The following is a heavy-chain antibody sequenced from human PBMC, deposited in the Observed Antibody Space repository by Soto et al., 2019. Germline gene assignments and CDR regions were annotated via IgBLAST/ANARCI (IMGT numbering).Heavy chain of an antibody. Sequence: HGESLKISCKGSGYSFTSYWIGWVRQMPGKGLEWMGIIYPGDSDTRYSPSFQGQVTISADKSISTAYLQWSSLKASDTAMYYCARRMSYYGPEYGMDVWGQGTTVTVSS. CDR1: GYSFTSYW. CDR3: ARRMSYYGPEYGMDV. CDR2: IYPGDSDT. D-gene: IGHD3-10*01. V-gene: IGHV5-51*01. J-gene: IGHJ6*02.